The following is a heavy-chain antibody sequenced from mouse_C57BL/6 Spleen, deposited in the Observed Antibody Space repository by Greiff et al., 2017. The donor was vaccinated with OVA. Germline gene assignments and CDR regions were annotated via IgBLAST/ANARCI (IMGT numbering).Heavy chain of an antibody. Sequence: VQLQQSGPELVKPGASVKISCKASGYSFTGYYMNWVKQSPEKSLEWIGEINPSTGGTTYNQKFKAKATLTVDKSSSTAYMQLKSLTSEDSAVYYCARDIRDYFDYWGQGTTLTVSS. CDR1: GYSFTGYY. J-gene: IGHJ2*01. CDR3: ARDIRDYFDY. CDR2: INPSTGGT. V-gene: IGHV1-42*01.